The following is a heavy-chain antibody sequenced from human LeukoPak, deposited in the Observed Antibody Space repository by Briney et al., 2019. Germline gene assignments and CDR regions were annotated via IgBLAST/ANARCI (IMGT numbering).Heavy chain of an antibody. Sequence: SETLSLTCTVSGGSISSNYWSWIRQPPGKGLEWIGYMSYSGSTNYNPSLKSRVTISVDSSKNQFSLNLSSVTAADTAVYYCARRACSGGSYPNDYWGQGTLVTVST. J-gene: IGHJ4*02. CDR1: GGSISSNY. D-gene: IGHD2-15*01. V-gene: IGHV4-59*01. CDR2: MSYSGST. CDR3: ARRACSGGSYPNDY.